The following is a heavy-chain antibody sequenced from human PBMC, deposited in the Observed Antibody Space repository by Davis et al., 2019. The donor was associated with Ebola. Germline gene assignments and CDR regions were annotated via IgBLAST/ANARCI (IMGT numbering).Heavy chain of an antibody. CDR2: IRSKANSYAT. CDR1: GFTFSGSA. D-gene: IGHD4-11*01. V-gene: IGHV3-73*01. Sequence: PGGFLRLSCAASGFTFSGSAMHWVRQASGKGLEWVGRIRSKANSYATAYAASVKGRFTISRDDSKNTAYLQMNSLKTEDTAVYYCTSTVTTSDYWGQGTLVTVSS. J-gene: IGHJ4*02. CDR3: TSTVTTSDY.